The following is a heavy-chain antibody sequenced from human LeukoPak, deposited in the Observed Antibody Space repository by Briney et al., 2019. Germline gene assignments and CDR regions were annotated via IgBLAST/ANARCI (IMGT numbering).Heavy chain of an antibody. J-gene: IGHJ5*02. CDR1: GFTFSSYG. V-gene: IGHV3-33*06. Sequence: GRSLRLSCAASGFTFSSYGMRWVRQAPGKGLEWVAVIWYDGSNKYYADSVKGRFTISRDNSKNTLYLQMNSLRAEDTAVYYCAKDRYGDYYNWFDPWGQGTLVTVSS. D-gene: IGHD4-17*01. CDR3: AKDRYGDYYNWFDP. CDR2: IWYDGSNK.